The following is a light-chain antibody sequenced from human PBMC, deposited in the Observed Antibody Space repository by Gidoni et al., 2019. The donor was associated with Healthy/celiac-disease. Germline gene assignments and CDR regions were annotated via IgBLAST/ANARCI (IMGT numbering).Light chain of an antibody. V-gene: IGKV3-20*01. J-gene: IGKJ5*01. Sequence: EIVLTQSPGTLSLSPGERATLSCRASQSVSSSYLALYQQKPGQAPRLLIYGASSRATGIPDRFSGSGSGTDFTLTISRREPEDFAVYYCQQYGSSPLITFGQGTRLEIK. CDR3: QQYGSSPLIT. CDR1: QSVSSSY. CDR2: GAS.